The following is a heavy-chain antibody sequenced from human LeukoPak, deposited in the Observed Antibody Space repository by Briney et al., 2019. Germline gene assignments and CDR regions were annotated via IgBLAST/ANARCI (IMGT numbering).Heavy chain of an antibody. Sequence: SGGSLRLYCAASGFTFSSYWMSWVRQAPGKELEWVANIKHDGSEKYYVDSVKGRFTISRDNAKNSLYLQMNSLRAEDTAVYYCARGGTYYYGSGTYNWFDPWGQGTLVTVSS. CDR1: GFTFSSYW. CDR3: ARGGTYYYGSGTYNWFDP. J-gene: IGHJ5*02. D-gene: IGHD3-10*01. V-gene: IGHV3-7*03. CDR2: IKHDGSEK.